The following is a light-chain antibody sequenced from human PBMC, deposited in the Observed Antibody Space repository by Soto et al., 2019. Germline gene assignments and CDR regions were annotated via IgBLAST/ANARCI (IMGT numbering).Light chain of an antibody. Sequence: DIQLTQSPSFLSASVGDRVTITCPASQGISTYLAWYQQRPGKAPTLLIHAASTLQSGGPSRFSGSGSGTEFTLTISSLQPEDFATYYCQQLNSYPLTFGGGTKVEIK. CDR1: QGISTY. V-gene: IGKV1-9*01. CDR2: AAS. CDR3: QQLNSYPLT. J-gene: IGKJ4*01.